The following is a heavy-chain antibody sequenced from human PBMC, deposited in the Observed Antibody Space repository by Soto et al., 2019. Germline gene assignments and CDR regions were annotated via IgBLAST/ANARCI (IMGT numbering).Heavy chain of an antibody. J-gene: IGHJ4*02. D-gene: IGHD3-9*01. Sequence: ASVKVSCKASGGTFSSYAISWVRQAPGQGLEWMGGIIPIFGTANYAQKFQGRVTITADESTSTAYMELSSLRSEDTAVYYCARPKGGALRYFDWLLSFDYWGQGTLVTVSS. CDR3: ARPKGGALRYFDWLLSFDY. CDR2: IIPIFGTA. CDR1: GGTFSSYA. V-gene: IGHV1-69*13.